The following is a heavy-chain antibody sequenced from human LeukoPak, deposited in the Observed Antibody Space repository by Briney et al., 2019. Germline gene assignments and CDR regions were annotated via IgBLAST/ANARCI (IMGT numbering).Heavy chain of an antibody. Sequence: GGSLRLSCAASGFTFSSYSMNWVRQAPGKGLEWVSYISSSSGTIYYADSVKGRFTISRDNARKSMYLQMNSLRDEDTAVYYCARSYDDYVGVDYWGQGTLVTVSS. CDR2: ISSSSGTI. CDR3: ARSYDDYVGVDY. V-gene: IGHV3-48*02. J-gene: IGHJ4*02. CDR1: GFTFSSYS. D-gene: IGHD4-17*01.